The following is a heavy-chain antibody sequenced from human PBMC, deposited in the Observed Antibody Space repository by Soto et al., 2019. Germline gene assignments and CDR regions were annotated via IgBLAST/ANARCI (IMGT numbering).Heavy chain of an antibody. J-gene: IGHJ6*02. CDR3: TSNGYSSSWYQYYYYGMDV. CDR1: GFTFGDYA. V-gene: IGHV3-49*03. CDR2: IRSKAYGGTT. Sequence: PGGSLRLSCAASGFTFGDYAMSWFRQAPGKGLEWVGFIRSKAYGGTTEYAASVKGRFTISRDDSKSIAYLQMNSLKTEDTAVYYCTSNGYSSSWYQYYYYGMDVWGQGTTVTVSS. D-gene: IGHD6-13*01.